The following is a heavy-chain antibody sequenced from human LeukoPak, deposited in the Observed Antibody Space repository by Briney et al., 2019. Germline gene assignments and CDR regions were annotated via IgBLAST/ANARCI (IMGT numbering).Heavy chain of an antibody. CDR3: GRRSVRGVIRY. V-gene: IGHV4-34*01. CDR1: GGSFSGFY. D-gene: IGHD3-10*01. Sequence: PSETLSLTCAVYGGSFSGFYWSWIRQPPGKGLEWIGEIYHSGSTNYNPSLKSRVTISVDTSKNQFSLKLSSVTAADTAVYYCGRRSVRGVIRYWGQGTLVTVSS. CDR2: IYHSGST. J-gene: IGHJ4*02.